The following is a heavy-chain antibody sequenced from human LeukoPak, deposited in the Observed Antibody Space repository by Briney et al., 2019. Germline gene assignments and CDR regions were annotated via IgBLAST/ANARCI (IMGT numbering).Heavy chain of an antibody. CDR1: GYTFTSYG. CDR2: IIPIFGTA. V-gene: IGHV1-69*05. Sequence: SVKVSCKASGYTFTSYGISWVRQAPGQGLEWMGGIIPIFGTANYAQEFQGRVTITTDESTSTAYMELSSLRSEDTAVYYCAIFLPHRYYFDYWGQGTLVTVSS. CDR3: AIFLPHRYYFDY. J-gene: IGHJ4*02.